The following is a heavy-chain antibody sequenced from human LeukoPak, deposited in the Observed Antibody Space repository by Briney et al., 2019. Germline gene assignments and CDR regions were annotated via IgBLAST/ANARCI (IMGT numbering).Heavy chain of an antibody. Sequence: SETLSLTCTVSGGSMTRNNYYWGWLRQPPGTGLEWIGNIYSSGTTCYNPSLKCRVTISVDTSKNQFSLKLTSVTAADTAVYYCASASGDANYYMDVWGKGTTVTVSS. D-gene: IGHD2-2*01. CDR2: IYSSGTT. CDR3: ASASGDANYYMDV. J-gene: IGHJ6*03. V-gene: IGHV4-39*01. CDR1: GGSMTRNNYY.